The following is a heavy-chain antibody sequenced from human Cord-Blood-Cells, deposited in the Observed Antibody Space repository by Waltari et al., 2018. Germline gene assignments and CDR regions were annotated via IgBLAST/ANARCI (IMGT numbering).Heavy chain of an antibody. D-gene: IGHD3-3*01. Sequence: QVQLQESGPGLVKPSETLSLTCAVSGYSISSGYYWVWIRQPPGKGLEWIGSNYHSVSTYYNPLLRSSVTISVDTSKNQFSQKLGSVTAADTAVYYCAGDANDFWSGYGMDVWGQGTTVTVSS. CDR3: AGDANDFWSGYGMDV. CDR1: GYSISSGYY. J-gene: IGHJ6*02. CDR2: NYHSVST. V-gene: IGHV4-38-2*02.